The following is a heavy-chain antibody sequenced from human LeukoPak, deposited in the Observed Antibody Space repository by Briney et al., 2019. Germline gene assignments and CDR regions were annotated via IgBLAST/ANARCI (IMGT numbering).Heavy chain of an antibody. Sequence: GRSLRPSCAASGFSFSTYSMNWVRQAPGKGLEWVSSISSTPRSSYIFYAESVKGRFTTSRDNTKNSLFLQMDSLIAEDTAVYYCAELGITMIGGVWGKGTTVTISS. J-gene: IGHJ6*04. CDR2: ISSTPRSSYI. CDR3: AELGITMIGGV. V-gene: IGHV3-21*01. CDR1: GFSFSTYS. D-gene: IGHD3-10*02.